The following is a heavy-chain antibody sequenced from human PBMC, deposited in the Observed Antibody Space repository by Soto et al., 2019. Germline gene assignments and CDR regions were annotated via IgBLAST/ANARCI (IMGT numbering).Heavy chain of an antibody. CDR2: IIPILGIA. CDR3: ARYGNSGPGYYYGMDV. D-gene: IGHD5-12*01. V-gene: IGHV1-69*02. CDR1: GGTFSSYT. J-gene: IGHJ6*02. Sequence: QVQLVQSGAEVKKPGSSVKVSCKASGGTFSSYTISWVRQAPGQGLEWMGRIIPILGIANYAQKFQGRVTITADKSTSXAYMELSSLRSEDPAVYYCARYGNSGPGYYYGMDVWGQGTTVTVSS.